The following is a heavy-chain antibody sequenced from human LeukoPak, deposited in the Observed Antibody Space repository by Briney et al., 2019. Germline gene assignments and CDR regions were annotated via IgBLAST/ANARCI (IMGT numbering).Heavy chain of an antibody. Sequence: LRLSCAASGFTFSAYSMNWVRQHPGKGLEWIGYIYYSGSTYYNPSLKSRVTISVDTSKNQFSLKLSSVTAADTAVYYCARQGPGIAAPGLGGESYFDYWGQGTLVTVSS. CDR3: ARQGPGIAAPGLGGESYFDY. V-gene: IGHV4-31*02. CDR2: IYYSGST. D-gene: IGHD6-13*01. J-gene: IGHJ4*02. CDR1: GFTFSAYS.